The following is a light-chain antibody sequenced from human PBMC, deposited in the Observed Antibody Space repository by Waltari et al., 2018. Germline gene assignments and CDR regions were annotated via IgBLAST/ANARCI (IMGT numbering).Light chain of an antibody. CDR3: GAWDNNLSALV. CDR2: ESE. Sequence: QSVLTQPPSVSAAPGQKVTISCSGSPSNIGSNYVSWYQQLPGAAPKVFIYESEKRPSGIPDRFSGSKSGTSASLDITGLQTGDEAAYYCGAWDNNLSALVFGGGTKLTVL. CDR1: PSNIGSNY. V-gene: IGLV1-51*02. J-gene: IGLJ2*01.